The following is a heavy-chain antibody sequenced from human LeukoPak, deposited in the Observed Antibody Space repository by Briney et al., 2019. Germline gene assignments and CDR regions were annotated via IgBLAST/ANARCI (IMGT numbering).Heavy chain of an antibody. CDR3: AASYYYDSSGDYYFDY. Sequence: GESLQISFKGSGYSFTSYWIGWVRPMPGKGLEWMGIIYPGDSDPRYSPSFQGQVTISANKSISTAYLQWSSLKASDTAMYYCAASYYYDSSGDYYFDYWGQGTLVTVSS. CDR2: IYPGDSDP. J-gene: IGHJ4*02. CDR1: GYSFTSYW. V-gene: IGHV5-51*01. D-gene: IGHD3-22*01.